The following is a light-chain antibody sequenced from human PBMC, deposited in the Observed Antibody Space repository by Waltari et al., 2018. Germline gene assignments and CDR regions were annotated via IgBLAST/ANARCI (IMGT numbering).Light chain of an antibody. CDR3: AAWDDSLSGLV. J-gene: IGLJ2*01. CDR1: SSNIGSNY. Sequence: TPGQRVTISCSGSSSNIGSNYVYWYQQLPGTAPKLLIYKNNQRPSGVPDRFSGSKSGTSASLAISGLRSEDEADYYCAAWDDSLSGLVFGGGTKLTVL. CDR2: KNN. V-gene: IGLV1-47*01.